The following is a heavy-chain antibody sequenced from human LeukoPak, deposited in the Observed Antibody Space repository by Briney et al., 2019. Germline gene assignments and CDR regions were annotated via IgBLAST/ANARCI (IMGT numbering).Heavy chain of an antibody. J-gene: IGHJ4*02. CDR3: AISSDYMAPADY. CDR2: INTDGSST. CDR1: GFTFSSYC. V-gene: IGHV3-74*01. D-gene: IGHD3-10*01. Sequence: GGSLRLSCAASGFTFSSYCMHWVRQAPGKGLVWVSLINTDGSSTSYADSVKGRFTISRDNAKNTLYLQMNSLRAEDTAVYYCAISSDYMAPADYWGQGTLVTVSS.